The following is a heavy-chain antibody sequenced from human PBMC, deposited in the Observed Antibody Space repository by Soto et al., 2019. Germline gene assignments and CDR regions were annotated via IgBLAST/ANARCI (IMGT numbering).Heavy chain of an antibody. V-gene: IGHV3-53*01. J-gene: IGHJ5*02. Sequence: GGSLRFSCAASGFSVSSNSMSWVRQAPGKGLEWVSVIHSDVTTYYADSVKGRFIISRDNSKDTPYLQMNRLRAEDTAVYYCARELSGSWYNWFDPWGQGTLVTVSS. CDR2: IHSDVTT. CDR1: GFSVSSNS. CDR3: ARELSGSWYNWFDP. D-gene: IGHD5-12*01.